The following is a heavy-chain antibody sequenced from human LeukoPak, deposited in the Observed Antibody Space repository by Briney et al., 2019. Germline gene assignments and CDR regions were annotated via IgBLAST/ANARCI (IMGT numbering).Heavy chain of an antibody. CDR2: IADDGSEK. CDR3: ARDPQAYYFDY. J-gene: IGHJ4*02. Sequence: GGSLRLSCAASGFTFSSYWMSWVRQAPGKGLEWMANIADDGSEKYYVDSVKGRFTISRDNAKNSLYLHMNSLRAEDTAVYYCARDPQAYYFDYWGQGTLVTVSS. V-gene: IGHV3-7*01. CDR1: GFTFSSYW.